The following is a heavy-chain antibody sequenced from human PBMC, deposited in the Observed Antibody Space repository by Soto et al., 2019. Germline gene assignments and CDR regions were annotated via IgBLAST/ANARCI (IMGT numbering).Heavy chain of an antibody. CDR3: AMGGGGGLQLTHGFDY. J-gene: IGHJ4*02. Sequence: QVQLVQSGAEVKKPGSSVKVSCTASGGTFSSYAISWVRQAPGQGLEWMGGIIPIFGTANYAQTFQGRVTITAEEPTGKAYLELGSLGCEATCLYFCAMGGGGGLQLTHGFDYGGQGTLVTVSS. CDR2: IIPIFGTA. D-gene: IGHD5-12*01. CDR1: GGTFSSYA. V-gene: IGHV1-69*01.